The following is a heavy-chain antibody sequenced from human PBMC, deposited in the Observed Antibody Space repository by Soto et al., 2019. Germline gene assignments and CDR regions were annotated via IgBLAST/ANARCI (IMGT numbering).Heavy chain of an antibody. Sequence: SETLSPTCSVSGGSLSGFPWIWIRQPPGKGLEWVGYIYHTGRSNYNPSLKSRLTISLDMSRNQFSLQLTSVTAADTALYYCARVSNEYGGNGAFDYWGLGTLVTVSS. V-gene: IGHV4-59*01. D-gene: IGHD4-17*01. CDR1: GGSLSGFP. CDR3: ARVSNEYGGNGAFDY. J-gene: IGHJ4*02. CDR2: IYHTGRS.